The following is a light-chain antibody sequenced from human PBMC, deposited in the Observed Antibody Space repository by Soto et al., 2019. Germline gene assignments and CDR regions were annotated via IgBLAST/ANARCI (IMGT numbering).Light chain of an antibody. CDR3: HQYTDWASR. Sequence: DIQMTQSPSTLPASVGNRVTITCRASQSVTNFLAWYQQKPGKAPTLLIYDASTLEDGVPSRFSGSGSGTQFTITISILQHDDYATCYSHQYTDWASRFGQGAKRAIK. CDR1: QSVTNF. CDR2: DAS. V-gene: IGKV1-5*01. J-gene: IGKJ2*03.